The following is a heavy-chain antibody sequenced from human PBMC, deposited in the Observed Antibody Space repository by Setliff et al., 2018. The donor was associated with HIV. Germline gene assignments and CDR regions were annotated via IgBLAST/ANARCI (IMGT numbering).Heavy chain of an antibody. CDR3: TRVIGIVVVITIDV. CDR1: GFTFSDHY. V-gene: IGHV3-72*01. J-gene: IGHJ6*04. CDR2: TRNKANSYTT. Sequence: PGGSLRLSCAASGFTFSDHYMDWVRQAPGKGLEWVGRTRNKANSYTTEYAASVKGRFTISRDDSKNSLYLQMNSLKTEDTAVYYCTRVIGIVVVITIDVWGKGTTVTVSS. D-gene: IGHD3-22*01.